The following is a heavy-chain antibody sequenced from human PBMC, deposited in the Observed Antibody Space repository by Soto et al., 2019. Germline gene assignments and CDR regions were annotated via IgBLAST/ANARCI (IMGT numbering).Heavy chain of an antibody. V-gene: IGHV4-59*01. J-gene: IGHJ4*02. Sequence: QVQLQESGPGLVQPSETLSLTCTVSGVSISSYYWSWIRQTPGKGLEWIGYIYYSENTNYNPSLKSRVTISVDTSKNQFSLNLTSVTAADTAMYYCARGGGNFDSWGQGTLVTVSS. CDR3: ARGGGNFDS. CDR2: IYYSENT. CDR1: GVSISSYY.